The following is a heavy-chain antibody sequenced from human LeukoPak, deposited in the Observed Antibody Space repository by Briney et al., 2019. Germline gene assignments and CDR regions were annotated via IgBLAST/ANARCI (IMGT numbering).Heavy chain of an antibody. J-gene: IGHJ4*02. D-gene: IGHD5-12*01. CDR3: ARDGSLGY. Sequence: GASVKVSCKASGYTFTDYYIHWVRQAPGQGLEWMGWINSNNGATNYARKFQGRVTMTRDTSISTAYMELTRLGSDDTAVYYCARDGSLGYWGQGTLVTVSS. CDR2: INSNNGAT. CDR1: GYTFTDYY. V-gene: IGHV1-2*02.